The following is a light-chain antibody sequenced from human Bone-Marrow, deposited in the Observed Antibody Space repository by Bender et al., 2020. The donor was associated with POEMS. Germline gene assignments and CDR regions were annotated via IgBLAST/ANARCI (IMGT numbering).Light chain of an antibody. V-gene: IGLV1-36*01. CDR1: SSNLGNHA. CDR3: TSYTSSSTWV. CDR2: YND. Sequence: QSVLTQPPSVSGAPRQRVTISCSGSSSNLGNHAVNWYQQFPGKAPKLLIYYNDLLPSGVSARFSGSKSDTSASLTISGLQSEDEADYYCTSYTSSSTWVFGGGTKVTVL. J-gene: IGLJ3*02.